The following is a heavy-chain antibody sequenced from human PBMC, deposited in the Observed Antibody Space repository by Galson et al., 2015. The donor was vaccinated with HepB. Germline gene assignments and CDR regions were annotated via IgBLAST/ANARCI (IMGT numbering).Heavy chain of an antibody. CDR1: GFTFSSYW. CDR2: IKQDGSEK. V-gene: IGHV3-7*03. CDR3: ARVAPGYYDSSGLFYFDY. D-gene: IGHD3-22*01. J-gene: IGHJ4*02. Sequence: SLRLSCAASGFTFSSYWMSWVRQAPGKGPEWVANIKQDGSEKYYVDSVKGRFTISRDNAKNSLYLQMNSLRAEDTAVYYCARVAPGYYDSSGLFYFDYWGQGTLVTVSS.